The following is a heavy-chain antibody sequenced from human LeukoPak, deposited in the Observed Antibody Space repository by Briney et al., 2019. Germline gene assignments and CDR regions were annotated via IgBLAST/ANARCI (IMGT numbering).Heavy chain of an antibody. CDR2: INPSGNT. Sequence: PSETLSLTCTVSGGSITSYYWNWIRQPPGKGLEWIGYINPSGNTNYRPSLKSRVTISIDTSKNQFSLRLSSVTAADTAVYYCARDADFGQLFTWGRGTLVAVSS. CDR3: ARDADFGQLFT. D-gene: IGHD3-10*01. J-gene: IGHJ5*02. V-gene: IGHV4-59*01. CDR1: GGSITSYY.